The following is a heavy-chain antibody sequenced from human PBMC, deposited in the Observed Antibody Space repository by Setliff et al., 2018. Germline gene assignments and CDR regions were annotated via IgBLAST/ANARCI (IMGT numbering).Heavy chain of an antibody. CDR1: EFTFSSYA. Sequence: GGSLRLSCTASEFTFSSYAMSWVRQAPGKGLEWVSSISGSGGSTYYADSVKGRFTISRDNSKNSLYLQMNSLRAEDTAVYYCARIGGSYLYFDYWGQGTLVTVSS. CDR3: ARIGGSYLYFDY. J-gene: IGHJ4*02. CDR2: ISGSGGST. V-gene: IGHV3-23*01. D-gene: IGHD1-26*01.